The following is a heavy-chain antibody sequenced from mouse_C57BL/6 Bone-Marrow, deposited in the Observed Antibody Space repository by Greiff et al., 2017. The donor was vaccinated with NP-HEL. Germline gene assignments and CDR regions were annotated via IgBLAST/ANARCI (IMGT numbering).Heavy chain of an antibody. V-gene: IGHV1-81*01. CDR3: AKGAGYDYDGPWFAY. Sequence: QVQLQQSGAELARPGASVKLSCKASGYTFTSYGISWVKQRTGQGLEWIGEIYPRSGNTYYNEKFKGKATLTADKSSSTAYMELRSLTSEDSAVYFCAKGAGYDYDGPWFAYWGQGTLVTVSA. D-gene: IGHD2-4*01. J-gene: IGHJ3*01. CDR2: IYPRSGNT. CDR1: GYTFTSYG.